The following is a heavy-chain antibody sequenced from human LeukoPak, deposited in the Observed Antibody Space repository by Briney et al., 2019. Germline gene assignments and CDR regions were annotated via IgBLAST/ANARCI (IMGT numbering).Heavy chain of an antibody. CDR3: VRADFWSGYSYNWFDP. CDR1: GYTFTSYD. D-gene: IGHD3-3*01. V-gene: IGHV1-8*01. J-gene: IGHJ5*02. Sequence: ASVKVSCKASGYTFTSYDINWVRQATGQGLEWMGWMNPNSGNTGYAQKFQGRVTMTRNTSISTAYMELSSLRSEDTAVYYCVRADFWSGYSYNWFDPWGQGTLVTVSS. CDR2: MNPNSGNT.